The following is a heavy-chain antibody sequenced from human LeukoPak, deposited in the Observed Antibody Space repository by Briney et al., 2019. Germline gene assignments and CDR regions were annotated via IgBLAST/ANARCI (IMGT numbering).Heavy chain of an antibody. V-gene: IGHV4-4*02. CDR1: GGSISSSNW. J-gene: IGHJ5*02. Sequence: PSGTLSLTCGVSGGSISSSNWWTWVRQPPGKGLEWIGEIYYSGRAKYNSSLKSRVTLSVDTSKNQFSLKLTSVTAADTAVYYCARVLAAAGNNWFDPWGQGTLVTVSS. CDR2: IYYSGRA. D-gene: IGHD6-13*01. CDR3: ARVLAAAGNNWFDP.